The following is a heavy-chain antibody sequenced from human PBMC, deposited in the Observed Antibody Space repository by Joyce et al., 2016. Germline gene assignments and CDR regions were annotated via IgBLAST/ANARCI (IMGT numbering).Heavy chain of an antibody. Sequence: DVQLVQSGAEVKKPGESLKISCTGSGYNFASYWISWVRQMPGKGLEWMGRVDPSDSNVNYSPSFQGRVTISADKSTNTAYIQWSSLKASDTAMYYCARGGVVGSWGQGTLVIVSS. CDR1: GYNFASYW. D-gene: IGHD3-16*01. CDR3: ARGGVVGS. V-gene: IGHV5-10-1*03. CDR2: VDPSDSNV. J-gene: IGHJ5*02.